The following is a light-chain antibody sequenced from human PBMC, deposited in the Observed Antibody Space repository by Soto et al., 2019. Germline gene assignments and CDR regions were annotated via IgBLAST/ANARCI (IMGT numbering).Light chain of an antibody. J-gene: IGLJ2*01. CDR3: CSYAGDSALI. Sequence: QLVLTQPASVSGSPGQSITISCTGSRSDVGSYNFVSWYQLLPGKAPRLIIFEADKRPSGVSSRFSGSKSGYTASLTISGLQAEDEADYLCCSYAGDSALIFGGGTKVT. CDR2: EAD. V-gene: IGLV2-23*01. CDR1: RSDVGSYNF.